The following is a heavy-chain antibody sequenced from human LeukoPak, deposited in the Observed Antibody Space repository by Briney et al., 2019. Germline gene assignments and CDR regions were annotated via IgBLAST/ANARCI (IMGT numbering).Heavy chain of an antibody. CDR2: MNAVGVT. CDR3: SSDYPHYYFYMDV. D-gene: IGHD4-11*01. Sequence: GGSLRLSCAAFGFPFTSSGMSWVRQAPGKGPEWVSSMNAVGVTYYADSVKGRFTISRDISKNTMYLQMSSLRADDTAVYYCSSDYPHYYFYMDVWGKGTTVTVSS. J-gene: IGHJ6*03. V-gene: IGHV3-23*01. CDR1: GFPFTSSG.